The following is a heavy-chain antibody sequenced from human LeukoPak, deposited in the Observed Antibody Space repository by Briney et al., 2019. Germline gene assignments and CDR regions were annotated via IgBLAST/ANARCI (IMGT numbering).Heavy chain of an antibody. J-gene: IGHJ5*02. CDR2: ISSNGRTI. CDR3: ARTQQGLLLGFDP. D-gene: IGHD3-10*01. CDR1: GLTFSDYY. V-gene: IGHV3-11*01. Sequence: GGSLRLFCAASGLTFSDYYMSWLRQAPGKGLEWISYISSNGRTIYYADSVKGRFTISRDNARKSVYLQMNSLRAEDTAIYYCARTQQGLLLGFDPWGQGTLVTVSS.